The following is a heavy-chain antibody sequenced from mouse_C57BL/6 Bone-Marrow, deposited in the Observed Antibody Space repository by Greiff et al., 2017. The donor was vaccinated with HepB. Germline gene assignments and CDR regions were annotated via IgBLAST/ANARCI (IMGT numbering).Heavy chain of an antibody. Sequence: LQESGAELVRPGTSVKMSCKASGYTFTNYWIGWVKQRPGHGLEWIGDIYPGGGYTNYNEKFKGKATLTADKSSSTAYMQFSSLTSEDSAIYYCARKIYDGYPYAMDYWGQGTSVTVSS. V-gene: IGHV1-63*01. CDR1: GYTFTNYW. J-gene: IGHJ4*01. D-gene: IGHD2-3*01. CDR2: IYPGGGYT. CDR3: ARKIYDGYPYAMDY.